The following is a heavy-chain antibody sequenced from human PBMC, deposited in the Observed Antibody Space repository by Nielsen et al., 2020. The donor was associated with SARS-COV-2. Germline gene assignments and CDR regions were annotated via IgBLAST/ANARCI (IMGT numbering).Heavy chain of an antibody. CDR2: IRYDGSNK. J-gene: IGHJ6*02. Sequence: WIRQPPGKGLEWVAFIRYDGSNKYYADSVKGRFTISRDNSKNTLYLQMNSLRAEDTAVYYCAREGLGDFWSGYYQEDYYYGMDVWGQGTTVTVSS. CDR3: AREGLGDFWSGYYQEDYYYGMDV. V-gene: IGHV3-30*02. D-gene: IGHD3-3*01.